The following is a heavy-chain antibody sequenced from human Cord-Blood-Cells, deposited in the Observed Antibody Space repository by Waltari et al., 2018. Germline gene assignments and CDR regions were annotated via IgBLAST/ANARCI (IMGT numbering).Heavy chain of an antibody. CDR1: GFTFSRFG. CDR2: ISYDGSNK. V-gene: IGHV3-30*18. J-gene: IGHJ2*01. Sequence: QVQLVESGGGVVQHGRYMRLSCAALGFTFSRFGVHWVRQAPGKGLEWVAVISYDGSNKYYADSVKGRFTISRDNSKNTLYLQMNSLRAEDTAVYYCAKVSGDSSSYWYFDLWGRGTLVTVSS. D-gene: IGHD6-6*01. CDR3: AKVSGDSSSYWYFDL.